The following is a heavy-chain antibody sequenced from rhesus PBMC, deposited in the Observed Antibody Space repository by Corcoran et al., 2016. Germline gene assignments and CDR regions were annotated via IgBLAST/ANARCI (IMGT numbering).Heavy chain of an antibody. CDR1: GGSFRANW. V-gene: IGHV4-147*01. D-gene: IGHD1-20*01. CDR2: ISGISGST. CDR3: ALPGNNGAFDY. Sequence: QLQLQESGPGLVKPSETLSLTCAVSGGSFRANWWTWIRQPPGKGLEWIGRISGISGSTSYNPSLNSRLTISTDTSKNQFSLKLSSVPAADTAVYCCALPGNNGAFDYWGQGVLVTVSS. J-gene: IGHJ4*01.